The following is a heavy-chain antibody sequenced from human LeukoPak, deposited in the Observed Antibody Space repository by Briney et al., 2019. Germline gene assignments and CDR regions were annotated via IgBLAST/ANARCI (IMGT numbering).Heavy chain of an antibody. Sequence: SETLSLTCTVSGYSISTGYYWDWIRQPPGKGLEWIGTFYHGGSTYYNPSLKSRVTISVDTSKNQFSLKLSSVTAADTAVYYCARIRIGYHYYYYMDVWGKGTTVTVSS. CDR3: ARIRIGYHYYYYMDV. V-gene: IGHV4-38-2*02. CDR1: GYSISTGYY. J-gene: IGHJ6*03. D-gene: IGHD3-16*01. CDR2: FYHGGST.